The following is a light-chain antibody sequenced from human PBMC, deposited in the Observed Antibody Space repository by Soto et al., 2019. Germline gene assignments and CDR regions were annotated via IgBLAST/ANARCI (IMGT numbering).Light chain of an antibody. V-gene: IGKV1-5*01. J-gene: IGKJ1*01. CDR1: QSISSW. Sequence: DIQMTQSPSALSASVGDRVTSTCRASQSISSWLAWYQQKPGKAPKLLIYDASSLEGGVPSRFSGSRSGTEFTLTISSLQPDDFATYYCQQYNVYSWTFGQGTKVDI. CDR3: QQYNVYSWT. CDR2: DAS.